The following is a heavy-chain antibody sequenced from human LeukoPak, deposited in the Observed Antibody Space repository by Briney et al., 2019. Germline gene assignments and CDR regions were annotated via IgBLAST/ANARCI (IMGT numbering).Heavy chain of an antibody. J-gene: IGHJ3*02. CDR3: ARMSYDAFDM. V-gene: IGHV4-34*01. Sequence: SETLSLTCAVYGGSFSGYYWSWIRQPPGKGLEWIGEINHSGSTNYNPSLKSRVTISVDTSENHFSLKLSSVTAADTAVYYCARMSYDAFDMWGQGTMVTVSS. D-gene: IGHD1-26*01. CDR2: INHSGST. CDR1: GGSFSGYY.